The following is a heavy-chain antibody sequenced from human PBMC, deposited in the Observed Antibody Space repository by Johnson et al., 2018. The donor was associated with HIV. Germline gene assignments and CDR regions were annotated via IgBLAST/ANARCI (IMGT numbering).Heavy chain of an antibody. CDR2: IKSNTDGGTT. CDR1: GITFSNAW. Sequence: VQLVESGGGLVKPGGSLRLSCAASGITFSNAWMSWVRQAPGKGLEWVGRIKSNTDGGTTDYAAPVQGRFTISSDDSKNTLYLQMNSLKTEDTAVYYCTTDWRYSSSGGGAFDIWGQGTKVTVSS. V-gene: IGHV3-15*01. J-gene: IGHJ3*02. D-gene: IGHD6-13*01. CDR3: TTDWRYSSSGGGAFDI.